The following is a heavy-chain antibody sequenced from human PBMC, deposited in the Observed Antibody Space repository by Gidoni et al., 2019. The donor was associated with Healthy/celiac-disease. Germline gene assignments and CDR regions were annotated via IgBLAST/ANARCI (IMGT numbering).Heavy chain of an antibody. Sequence: QVQLQESGPGLVKPSQTLSPTCTVSGGPISSGYYYWRWIRQPPGKGLGSIGDIYYSGSTYYNPSLKSRVTISVDTSKNQFSLKLSSVTAADTAVYYCARERRGGNGGEWYHYYYYGMDVWGQGTTVTVSS. CDR1: GGPISSGYYY. D-gene: IGHD3-3*01. CDR2: IYYSGST. J-gene: IGHJ6*02. V-gene: IGHV4-30-4*01. CDR3: ARERRGGNGGEWYHYYYYGMDV.